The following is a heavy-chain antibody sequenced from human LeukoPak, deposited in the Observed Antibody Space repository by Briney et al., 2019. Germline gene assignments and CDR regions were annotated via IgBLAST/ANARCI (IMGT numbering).Heavy chain of an antibody. J-gene: IGHJ6*02. D-gene: IGHD3-10*01. CDR2: ISYDGSNK. CDR3: AREVMVRGPWGYYYYYGMDV. V-gene: IGHV3-30-3*01. Sequence: PGRSLRLSCAASGFTFSSYAMHWVRQAPGKGLGWVAVISYDGSNKYYADSVKGRFTISRDNSKNTLYLQMNSLRAEDTAVYYCAREVMVRGPWGYYYYYGMDVWGHGTTVTVSS. CDR1: GFTFSSYA.